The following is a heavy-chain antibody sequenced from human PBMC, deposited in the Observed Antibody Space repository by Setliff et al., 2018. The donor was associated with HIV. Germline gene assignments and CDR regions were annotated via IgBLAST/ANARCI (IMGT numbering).Heavy chain of an antibody. J-gene: IGHJ6*03. Sequence: ASVKVSCKASGYTFTSYGISWVRQAPGQGLEWMGWISAYNGNTHYAQRLQGRVTMTTDTSTRTAYMELRSLRSDDTAVYYCARGFGSSWGGNYYYYYMDVWGKGTTVTVSS. D-gene: IGHD6-13*01. V-gene: IGHV1-18*01. CDR3: ARGFGSSWGGNYYYYYMDV. CDR2: ISAYNGNT. CDR1: GYTFTSYG.